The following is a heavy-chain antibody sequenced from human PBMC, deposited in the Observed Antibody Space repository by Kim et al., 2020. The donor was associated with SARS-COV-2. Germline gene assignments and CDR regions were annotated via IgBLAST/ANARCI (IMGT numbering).Heavy chain of an antibody. CDR2: IIPIFGTA. Sequence: SVKVSCKASGGTFSSYAISWVRQAPGQGLEWMGGIIPIFGTANYAQKFQGRVTITADESTSTAYMELSSLRSEDTAVYYCVSSTVTIPYYYYYGMDVWGQGTTVTVSS. CDR1: GGTFSSYA. V-gene: IGHV1-69*13. CDR3: VSSTVTIPYYYYYGMDV. D-gene: IGHD4-4*01. J-gene: IGHJ6*02.